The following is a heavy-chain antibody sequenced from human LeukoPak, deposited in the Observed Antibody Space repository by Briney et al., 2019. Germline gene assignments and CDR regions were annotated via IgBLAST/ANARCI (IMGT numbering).Heavy chain of an antibody. V-gene: IGHV1-8*01. D-gene: IGHD3-16*01. J-gene: IGHJ5*02. Sequence: ASVKVSCKASGYTFTSYDINWVRQATGQGLEWMGWMNPNSGNTGYAQKFQGRVTMTRNTSISTAYMELSSLRSEDTAVYYCAKDKGDLFINWFDPWGQGTLVTVSS. CDR2: MNPNSGNT. CDR1: GYTFTSYD. CDR3: AKDKGDLFINWFDP.